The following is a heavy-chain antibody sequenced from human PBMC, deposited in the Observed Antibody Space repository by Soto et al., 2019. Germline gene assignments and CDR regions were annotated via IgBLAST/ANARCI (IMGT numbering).Heavy chain of an antibody. V-gene: IGHV4-34*01. CDR1: GGSFSGYY. CDR2: INHSGST. D-gene: IGHD3-10*01. J-gene: IGHJ1*01. CDR3: ARGPSWRGVWLLTRYFQH. Sequence: QVQLQQWGAGLLKPSETLSLTCAVYGGSFSGYYWSWIRQPPGKGLEWIGEINHSGSTNYNPSLKSRVTISVDTSKTQFSLELSSVTAADTAVYYWARGPSWRGVWLLTRYFQHWGQGTLVTVSS.